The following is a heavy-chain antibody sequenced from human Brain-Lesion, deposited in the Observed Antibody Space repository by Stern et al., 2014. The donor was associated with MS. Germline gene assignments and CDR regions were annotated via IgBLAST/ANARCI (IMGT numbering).Heavy chain of an antibody. CDR3: ARNPALWYFDL. V-gene: IGHV4-31*03. CDR1: GGSVSSGGYF. CDR2: VYYSGSI. D-gene: IGHD3-3*02. J-gene: IGHJ2*01. Sequence: QVQLQESGPGLVKPLQTLSLTCTVSGGSVSSGGYFWNWIRQHPGKGLEWIGHVYYSGSIAYNPSLKSRVTISVDTSQNQFSLRLRSVTAADTAVYYCARNPALWYFDLWGRGTLAAVSS.